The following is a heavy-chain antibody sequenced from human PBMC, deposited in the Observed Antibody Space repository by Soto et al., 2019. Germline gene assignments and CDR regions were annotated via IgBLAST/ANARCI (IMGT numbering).Heavy chain of an antibody. CDR1: GGSFSGYY. CDR3: ARVHGIRITIFGVAPWYYYMDV. Sequence: SSETLSLTCAVYGGSFSGYYWSWIRQPPGKGLEWIGEINHSGSTNYNPSIKSRVAISVDTSKNQFSLKLSSVTAADTVVYYCARVHGIRITIFGVAPWYYYMDVWGKGTTVTVSS. CDR2: INHSGST. J-gene: IGHJ6*03. D-gene: IGHD3-3*01. V-gene: IGHV4-34*01.